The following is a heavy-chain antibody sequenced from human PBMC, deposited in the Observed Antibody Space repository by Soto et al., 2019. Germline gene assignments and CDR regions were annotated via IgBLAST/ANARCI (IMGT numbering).Heavy chain of an antibody. CDR2: ISYDGSNK. CDR3: AKDRPRGGFLTTATTNGMDV. CDR1: GFTFSSYG. V-gene: IGHV3-30*18. Sequence: QMQLVESGGDVVQPGRSLRLSCAASGFTFSSYGMHWVRQAPGKGLEWVALISYDGSNKYYADSVKGRFTISRDNSKNTLYLQMNSLRAGDTAVYYCAKDRPRGGFLTTATTNGMDVWGQGTTVTVSS. J-gene: IGHJ6*02. D-gene: IGHD1-26*01.